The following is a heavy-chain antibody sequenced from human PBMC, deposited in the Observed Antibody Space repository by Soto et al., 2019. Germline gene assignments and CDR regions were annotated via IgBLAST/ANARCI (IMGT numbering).Heavy chain of an antibody. CDR3: ARLRGYSYHNWFDP. CDR1: GGSISSYY. J-gene: IGHJ5*02. V-gene: IGHV4-59*01. D-gene: IGHD5-18*01. CDR2: IYYSGST. Sequence: TSETLSLTCTVSGGSISSYYWSWIRQPPGKGLEWIGYIYYSGSTNYNPSLKSRVTISVDTSKNQFSLKLSSVTAADTAVYYCARLRGYSYHNWFDPWGQGTLVTVSS.